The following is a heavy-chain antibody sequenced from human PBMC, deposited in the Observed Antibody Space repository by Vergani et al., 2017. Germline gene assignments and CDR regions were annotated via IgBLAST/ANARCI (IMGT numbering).Heavy chain of an antibody. J-gene: IGHJ5*02. CDR3: ARGVVPAARTGWFDP. V-gene: IGHV3-30-3*01. CDR1: GFTFSSYA. D-gene: IGHD2-2*01. Sequence: QVQLVASGGGVVQPGRSLRLSCAASGFTFSSYAMHWVRQAPGKGLEWVAVISDDGSNKYYADSVKGRFTISRDNSKNTLYLQMNSLRAEDTAVYYCARGVVPAARTGWFDPWGQGTLVTVSS. CDR2: ISDDGSNK.